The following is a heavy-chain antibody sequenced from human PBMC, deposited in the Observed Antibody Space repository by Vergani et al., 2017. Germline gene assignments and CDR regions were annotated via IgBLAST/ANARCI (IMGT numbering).Heavy chain of an antibody. CDR1: GGSISSSSYY. CDR3: ARRGLRAVAGTHYYMDV. V-gene: IGHV4-39*01. CDR2: IYYSGST. Sequence: QLQLQESGPGLVKPSETLSLTCTVSGGSISSSSYYWGWIRQPPGKGLEWIGSIYYSGSTYYNPSLKSRVTISVDTSKNQFSLKLSSVTAADTAVYYCARRGLRAVAGTHYYMDVWGKGTTVTVSS. D-gene: IGHD6-19*01. J-gene: IGHJ6*03.